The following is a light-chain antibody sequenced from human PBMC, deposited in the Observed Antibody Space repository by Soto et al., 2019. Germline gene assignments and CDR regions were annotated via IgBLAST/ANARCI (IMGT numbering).Light chain of an antibody. Sequence: IVLTQSPGTLSLSPGERATLSCRSSQSVINNYLAWYQQKPRQAPRLINYGGYSSTAGLQIRFSSSCSATDITLTITRVEDEDVAEYYRQQYSCPRTFGPGTKVDIK. J-gene: IGKJ1*01. CDR1: QSVINNY. CDR3: QQYSCPRT. CDR2: GGY. V-gene: IGKV3-20*01.